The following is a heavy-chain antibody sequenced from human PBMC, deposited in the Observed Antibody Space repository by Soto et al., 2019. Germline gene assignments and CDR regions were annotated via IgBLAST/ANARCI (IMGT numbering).Heavy chain of an antibody. Sequence: NPSETLSLTCAVYGGSFSGYYWSWIRQPPGKGLEWIGEINHSGSTNYNPSLKSRVTISVDTSKNQFSLKLSSVTAADTAVYYCARGRSSSWYMGGWFDPWGQGTLVTVSS. J-gene: IGHJ5*02. D-gene: IGHD6-13*01. CDR1: GGSFSGYY. CDR3: ARGRSSSWYMGGWFDP. V-gene: IGHV4-34*01. CDR2: INHSGST.